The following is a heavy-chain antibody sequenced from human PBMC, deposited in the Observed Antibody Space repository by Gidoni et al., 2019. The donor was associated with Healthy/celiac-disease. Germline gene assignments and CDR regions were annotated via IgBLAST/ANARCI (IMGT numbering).Heavy chain of an antibody. CDR2: IKQDGSEK. D-gene: IGHD5-12*01. J-gene: IGHJ3*02. Sequence: EVQLVESGGGLVQPGGSLRLSCAAPGFTFSSYWMSWVRQAPGKGLEWVANIKQDGSEKYYVDAVKGRFTISRDNAKNSLYLQMNSLRAEDTAVYYCARDRKATITVDAFDIWGQGTMVTVSS. CDR1: GFTFSSYW. V-gene: IGHV3-7*01. CDR3: ARDRKATITVDAFDI.